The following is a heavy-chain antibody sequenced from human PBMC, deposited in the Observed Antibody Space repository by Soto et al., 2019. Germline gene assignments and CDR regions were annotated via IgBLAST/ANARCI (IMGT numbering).Heavy chain of an antibody. J-gene: IGHJ4*02. CDR3: AAKSGYPYYFDY. D-gene: IGHD3-3*01. CDR1: GGAFSTLS. Sequence: QGQLVQSGAEVKNPGSSVRVSCEASGGAFSTLSINWVRQSPGQGPEWMVGLIPVFVSTNYDHKFQGRITITPDPSAHTAYLELSSLGSEDTAVYYCAAKSGYPYYFDYRGQGTLVTVSS. CDR2: LIPVFVST. V-gene: IGHV1-69*01.